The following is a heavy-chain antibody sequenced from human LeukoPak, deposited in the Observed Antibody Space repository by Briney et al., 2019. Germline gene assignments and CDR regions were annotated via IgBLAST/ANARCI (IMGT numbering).Heavy chain of an antibody. CDR3: ARDRRFLEWFYWFDP. CDR2: IYTSGST. D-gene: IGHD3-3*01. J-gene: IGHJ5*02. Sequence: SETLSLTCTVSGGSISSGSYYWSWIRQPAGKGLEWNGRIYTSGSTNYNPSLKSRVTISVDTSKNQFSLKLSSVTAADTAVYYCARDRRFLEWFYWFDPWGQGTLVTVSS. V-gene: IGHV4-61*02. CDR1: GGSISSGSYY.